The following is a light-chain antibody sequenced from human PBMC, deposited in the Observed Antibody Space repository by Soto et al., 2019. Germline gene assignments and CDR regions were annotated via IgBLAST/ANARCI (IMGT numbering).Light chain of an antibody. CDR1: QSVSSSY. CDR3: QQYGSSPGWT. V-gene: IGKV3-20*01. Sequence: EIVLTHSPGTLSLSPGERATLSCRASQSVSSSYLAWYQQKPGQAPRLLIYGASSRATGIPDRFSGSGSGTDFTLTVSRLEPEDFAVYYCQQYGSSPGWTFGQGTKVDIK. J-gene: IGKJ1*01. CDR2: GAS.